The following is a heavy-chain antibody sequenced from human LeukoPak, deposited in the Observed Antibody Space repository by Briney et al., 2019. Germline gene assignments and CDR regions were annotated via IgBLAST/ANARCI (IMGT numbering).Heavy chain of an antibody. D-gene: IGHD5-18*01. CDR2: IDYRGST. CDR3: AGSRSGYSYDHAAFEI. CDR1: GDSISTYY. V-gene: IGHV4-59*01. Sequence: SETLSLTCTVSGDSISTYYWSWIRQPPGKGLEWIAYIDYRGSTTYNPSLRSRVTISVDTSRNQFSLKLYSVTAADTAVYYCAGSRSGYSYDHAAFEIWGQGTMVTVSS. J-gene: IGHJ3*02.